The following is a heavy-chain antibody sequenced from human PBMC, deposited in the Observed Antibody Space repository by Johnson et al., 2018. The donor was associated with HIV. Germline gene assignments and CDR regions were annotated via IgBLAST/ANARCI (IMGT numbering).Heavy chain of an antibody. V-gene: IGHV3-33*08. J-gene: IGHJ3*02. CDR3: ARGIGAAADPDAFDI. Sequence: QMLLVESGGGVVQPGRSLRLSCAASGFTFNIYGMHWVRQAPGKGLEWVAILWYDGTTAFYADSVKGRFTISRDTSKKMLYLQMNSLRAEDTAVYYCARGIGAAADPDAFDIWGQGTLVSVS. CDR1: GFTFNIYG. CDR2: LWYDGTTA. D-gene: IGHD2-15*01.